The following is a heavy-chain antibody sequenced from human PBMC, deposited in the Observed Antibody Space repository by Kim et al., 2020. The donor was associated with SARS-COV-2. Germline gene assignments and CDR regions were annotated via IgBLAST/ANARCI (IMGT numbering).Heavy chain of an antibody. CDR2: IYPGDSDT. CDR1: GSSFTSYW. CDR3: ARGITGTSNPYYFDH. D-gene: IGHD2-8*02. J-gene: IGHJ4*02. V-gene: IGHV5-51*01. Sequence: ESLKISCKTSGSSFTSYWIGWVRQMPGKGLEWMGIIYPGDSDTRYSPSFQGRVTVSADESISTAYLQWTSLRASDTAIYYCARGITGTSNPYYFDHWGQGTLVTVSS.